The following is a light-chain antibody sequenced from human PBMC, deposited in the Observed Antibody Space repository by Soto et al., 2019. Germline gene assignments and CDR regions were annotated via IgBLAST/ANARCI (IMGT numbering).Light chain of an antibody. V-gene: IGKV3-11*01. CDR1: QSVTNY. J-gene: IGKJ5*01. Sequence: EIVLTQSPATLSLSPGERATLSCRASQSVTNYLAWYQQKAGQAPRLLIYETIHRATGIPARFSGSGSGTDFPLTISSLDPEVFAVYYHQDRNPWPTTFGQGLRLE. CDR3: QDRNPWPTT. CDR2: ETI.